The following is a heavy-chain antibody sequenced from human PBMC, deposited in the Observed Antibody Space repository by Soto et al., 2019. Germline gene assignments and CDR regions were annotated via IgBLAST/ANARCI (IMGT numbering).Heavy chain of an antibody. CDR3: ARDYYGSGSYWAPGVYYYYGMDV. CDR1: GGSISSGGYS. CDR2: IYHSGST. Sequence: PSETLSLTCAVSGGSISSGGYSWSWIRQPPGKGLEWIGYIYHSGSTYYNPSLKSRVTISVDRSKNQFSLKLSSVTAADTAVYYCARDYYGSGSYWAPGVYYYYGMDVWGQETTVTVSS. D-gene: IGHD3-10*01. V-gene: IGHV4-30-2*01. J-gene: IGHJ6*02.